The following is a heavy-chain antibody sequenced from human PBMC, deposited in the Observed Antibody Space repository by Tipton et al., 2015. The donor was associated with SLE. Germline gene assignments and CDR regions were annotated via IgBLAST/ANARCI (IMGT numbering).Heavy chain of an antibody. D-gene: IGHD3-22*01. CDR1: GGSFSGYY. Sequence: SLRLSCAVYGGSFSGYYWSWIRQPPGKGLEWVSYISSSSSYTNYADSVKGRFTISRDNAKNSLYLQMNSLRAEDTAVYYCARDRFLNYYDSSGYSLSPRYFDLWGRGTLVTVSS. CDR2: ISSSSSYT. V-gene: IGHV3-11*05. J-gene: IGHJ2*01. CDR3: ARDRFLNYYDSSGYSLSPRYFDL.